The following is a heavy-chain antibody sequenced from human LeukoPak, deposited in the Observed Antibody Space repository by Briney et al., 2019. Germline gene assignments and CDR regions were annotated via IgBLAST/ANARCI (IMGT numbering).Heavy chain of an antibody. D-gene: IGHD3-9*01. CDR1: GFTFSSYG. J-gene: IGHJ4*02. V-gene: IGHV3-30*03. CDR3: ATLGVPSTGSFDY. Sequence: GGSLRLSCAASGFTFSSYGMHWVRQAPGKGLEWVAVISHDGSNKYYADSVKGRFTISRDNSKNTLYLQMNSLRAEDTAVYYCATLGVPSTGSFDYWGQGTLVTVSS. CDR2: ISHDGSNK.